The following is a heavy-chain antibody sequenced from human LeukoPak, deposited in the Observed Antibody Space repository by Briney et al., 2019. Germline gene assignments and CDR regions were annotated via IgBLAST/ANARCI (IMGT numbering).Heavy chain of an antibody. V-gene: IGHV3-9*01. CDR3: ARDTDSRNWNGLFDH. CDR1: GFMFDDYA. D-gene: IGHD6-13*01. J-gene: IGHJ4*02. CDR2: INWNSGDA. Sequence: GGSLRLSCAASGFMFDDYAMHWVRQVPGKGLEWVSGINWNSGDAGYADSVKGRFTISRDNAKNSLFLQMSSLRAEDTAVYYCARDTDSRNWNGLFDHWGQGTLSPSP.